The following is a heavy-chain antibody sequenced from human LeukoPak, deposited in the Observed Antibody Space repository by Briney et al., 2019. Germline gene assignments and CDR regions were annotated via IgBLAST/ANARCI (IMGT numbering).Heavy chain of an antibody. Sequence: GGSLRLSCAASGFTFSSYAMSWVRQASGKGLEWVSSISSSCSYIYYADSVKGRFTISRDNAKNSLYLQMNSLRAEDTAVYYCASYGNGGATTGFDYWGQGTLVTVSS. J-gene: IGHJ4*02. V-gene: IGHV3-21*01. CDR3: ASYGNGGATTGFDY. CDR1: GFTFSSYA. D-gene: IGHD1-26*01. CDR2: ISSSCSYI.